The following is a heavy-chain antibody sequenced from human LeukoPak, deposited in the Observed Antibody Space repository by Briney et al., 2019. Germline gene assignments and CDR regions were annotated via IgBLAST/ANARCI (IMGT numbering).Heavy chain of an antibody. CDR2: IYSGGST. CDR3: ASFRITIFGVVTPFDY. CDR1: GFTFSSNY. J-gene: IGHJ4*02. Sequence: GGSLRLSCAASGFTFSSNYMSWVRQAPGKGLEWVSVIYSGGSTYYADSVKGRFTISRDNSKNTLYLQMNSLRAEDTAVYYCASFRITIFGVVTPFDYWGQGTLVTVSS. D-gene: IGHD3-3*01. V-gene: IGHV3-66*02.